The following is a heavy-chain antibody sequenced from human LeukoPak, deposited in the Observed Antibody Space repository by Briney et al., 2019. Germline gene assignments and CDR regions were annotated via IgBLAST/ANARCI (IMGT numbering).Heavy chain of an antibody. D-gene: IGHD2-15*01. V-gene: IGHV1-46*01. CDR3: AAAGYCSGGSCYDRLKVYY. CDR1: GYTFTSYY. J-gene: IGHJ4*02. CDR2: INPSGGST. Sequence: ASVKVSCKASGYTFTSYYMHWVRQAPGQGLEWMGIINPSGGSTSYAQKFQGRVTMTTDTSTSTAYMELRSLRSDDTAVYYCAAAGYCSGGSCYDRLKVYYWGQGTLVTVSS.